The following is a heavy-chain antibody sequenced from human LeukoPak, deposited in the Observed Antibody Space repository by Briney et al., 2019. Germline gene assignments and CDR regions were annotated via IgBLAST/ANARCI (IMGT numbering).Heavy chain of an antibody. J-gene: IGHJ4*02. CDR2: ISGSGGST. D-gene: IGHD3-22*01. CDR3: AKGSDYDSSGYSPYFDY. Sequence: TGGSLRLSCAASGFTFSSYAMSWVRQAPGKGLEWGSAISGSGGSTYYADSVKGRFTISRDNSKNTLYLQMNSLRAEDTAVYYCAKGSDYDSSGYSPYFDYWGQGTLVTVSS. CDR1: GFTFSSYA. V-gene: IGHV3-23*01.